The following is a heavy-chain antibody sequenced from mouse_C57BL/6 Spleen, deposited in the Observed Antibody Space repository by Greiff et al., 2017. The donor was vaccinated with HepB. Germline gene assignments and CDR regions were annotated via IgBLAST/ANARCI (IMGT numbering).Heavy chain of an antibody. D-gene: IGHD2-3*01. J-gene: IGHJ3*01. CDR2: ISSGSSTI. CDR1: GFTFSDYG. V-gene: IGHV5-17*01. CDR3: ARQNDGYYVPFAY. Sequence: DVKLVESGGGLVKPGGSLKLSCAASGFTFSDYGMHWVRQAPEKGLEWVAYISSGSSTIYYADTVKGRFTISRDNAKNTLFLQMTSLRSEDTAMYYCARQNDGYYVPFAYWGQGTLVTVSA.